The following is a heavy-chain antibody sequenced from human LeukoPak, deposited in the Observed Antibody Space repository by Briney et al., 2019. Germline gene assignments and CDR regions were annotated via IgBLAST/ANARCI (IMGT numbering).Heavy chain of an antibody. D-gene: IGHD3-10*01. J-gene: IGHJ4*02. CDR1: GFTFSSYW. Sequence: GGSLRLSCAASGFTFSSYWMSWVRQAPGKGLEWVANIKQDGSEKYYVDSVKGRFTIPRDNAKNSLYLQMNSLRAEDTAVYYCARVKTMVPQDYWGQGTLVTVSS. CDR2: IKQDGSEK. V-gene: IGHV3-7*01. CDR3: ARVKTMVPQDY.